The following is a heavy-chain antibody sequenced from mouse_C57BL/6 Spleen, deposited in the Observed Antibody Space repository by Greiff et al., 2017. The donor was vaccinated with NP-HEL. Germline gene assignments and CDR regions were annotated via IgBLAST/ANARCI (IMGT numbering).Heavy chain of an antibody. J-gene: IGHJ2*01. CDR2: IYPGDGDT. Sequence: QVHVKQSGAELVKPGASVKISCKASGYAFSSYWMNWVKQRPGKGLEWIGQIYPGDGDTNYNGKFKGKATLTADKSSSTAYMQLSSLTSEDSAVYFCARRNDYYGSSSYFDYWGQGTTLTVSS. CDR1: GYAFSSYW. D-gene: IGHD1-1*01. CDR3: ARRNDYYGSSSYFDY. V-gene: IGHV1-80*01.